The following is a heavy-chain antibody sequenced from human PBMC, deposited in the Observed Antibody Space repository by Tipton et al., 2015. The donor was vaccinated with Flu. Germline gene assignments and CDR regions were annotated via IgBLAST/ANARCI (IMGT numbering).Heavy chain of an antibody. Sequence: SLRLSCAASGFTFSSYWMTLVRQAPGRGLEWVANIKQDGSEKFYVDSVKGRFTISRDNTKNSLYLQMNSLRVEDTAVYSCARVGDGIRTRRLNDYWGQGTL. J-gene: IGHJ4*02. CDR3: ARVGDGIRTRRLNDY. D-gene: IGHD1-14*01. CDR1: GFTFSSYW. CDR2: IKQDGSEK. V-gene: IGHV3-7*01.